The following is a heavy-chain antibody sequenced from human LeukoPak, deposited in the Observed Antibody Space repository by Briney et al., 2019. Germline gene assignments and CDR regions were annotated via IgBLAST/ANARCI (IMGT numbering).Heavy chain of an antibody. CDR3: AKLLDH. J-gene: IGHJ4*02. Sequence: PGGTLRLCCAASGFTVSNYVMCWVRQAPGKGLEWVSALTGSGGITSYADAVKGRFTVSRDNHKNTLYLQLNSLRDDDTAVYDCAKLLDHGGQGTLVPVPS. V-gene: IGHV3-23*01. CDR1: GFTVSNYV. CDR2: LTGSGGIT.